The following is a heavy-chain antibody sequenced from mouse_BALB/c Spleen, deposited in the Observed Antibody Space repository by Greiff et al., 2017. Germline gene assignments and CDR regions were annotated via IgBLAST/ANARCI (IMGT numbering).Heavy chain of an antibody. CDR3: ARDYYGSSFDD. Sequence: EVKLMESGGGLVQPGGSRKLSCAASGFTFSSFGMHWVRQAPEKGLEWVAYISSGSSTIYYADTVKGRFTISRDNPKNTLFLQMTSLRSEDTAMYYCARDYYGSSFDDWGQGTTLTVSS. V-gene: IGHV5-17*02. CDR2: ISSGSSTI. J-gene: IGHJ2*01. CDR1: GFTFSSFG. D-gene: IGHD1-1*01.